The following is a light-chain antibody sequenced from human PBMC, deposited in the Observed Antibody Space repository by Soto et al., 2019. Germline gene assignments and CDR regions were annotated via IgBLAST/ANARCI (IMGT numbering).Light chain of an antibody. J-gene: IGLJ1*01. Sequence: QSVLTQPASVSGSPGQSITISCTGTSSDVGSYNFVSWYQQHPGKAPKLIIYEGTNRPSGISNRFSGSKSGNTASLTISGHQAEDEADYYCWSYAGSSTYVFGSGTKVTVL. CDR2: EGT. CDR1: SSDVGSYNF. CDR3: WSYAGSSTYV. V-gene: IGLV2-23*01.